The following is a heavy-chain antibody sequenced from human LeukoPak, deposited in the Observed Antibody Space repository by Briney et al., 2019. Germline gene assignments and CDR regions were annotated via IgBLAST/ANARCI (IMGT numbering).Heavy chain of an antibody. J-gene: IGHJ6*03. V-gene: IGHV4-59*01. CDR3: ARVSLYCSSTSCPDYYYYMDV. CDR2: IYYSGST. CDR1: GGSISSCY. Sequence: SETLSLTCTVSGGSISSCYWSWLRQPPGKGLEWIGYIYYSGSTNYNPSLKSRVTISVDTSKNQFSLKLSSVTAADTAVYYCARVSLYCSSTSCPDYYYYMDVWGKGTTVTVSS. D-gene: IGHD2-2*01.